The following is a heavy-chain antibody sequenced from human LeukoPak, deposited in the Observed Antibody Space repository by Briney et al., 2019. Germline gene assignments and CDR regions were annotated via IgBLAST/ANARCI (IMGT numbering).Heavy chain of an antibody. Sequence: PGGSLRLSCEASGFTFSSYAMSCVRQASGKGLEWVSAISGSGGSTYYADSVKGRFTISRDNSKNTLYLQMNSLRAEDTAVYYCARVSLPPEDYWGQGTLVTVSS. CDR1: GFTFSSYA. J-gene: IGHJ4*02. CDR2: ISGSGGST. CDR3: ARVSLPPEDY. V-gene: IGHV3-23*01.